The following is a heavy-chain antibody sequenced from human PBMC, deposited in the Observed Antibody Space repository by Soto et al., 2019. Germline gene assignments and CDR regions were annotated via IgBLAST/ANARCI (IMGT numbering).Heavy chain of an antibody. Sequence: SETLSLTCAVSGGSISSYYWSWIRQPPGKGLEWIGYFYYSGSTNYNPSLKSRVTISVDTSKNRFSLKLSSVAAADTAVYYCARARGGYFDYWGQGTLVTVSS. J-gene: IGHJ4*02. CDR1: GGSISSYY. CDR2: FYYSGST. V-gene: IGHV4-59*01. CDR3: ARARGGYFDY.